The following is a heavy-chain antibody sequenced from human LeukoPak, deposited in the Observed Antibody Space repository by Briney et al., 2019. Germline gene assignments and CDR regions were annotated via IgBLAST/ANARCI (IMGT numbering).Heavy chain of an antibody. CDR3: ARGDDYKSTLFDY. V-gene: IGHV4-59*01. D-gene: IGHD5-12*01. Sequence: SETLSLTCTVSGASITRYFWNWIRQPPGKELEWIGYISSGGSTNYNPSLKSRVTISIDTSKNQFSLKLTSATAADTAVYYCARGDDYKSTLFDYWGQGSLVTVSS. CDR1: GASITRYF. CDR2: ISSGGST. J-gene: IGHJ4*02.